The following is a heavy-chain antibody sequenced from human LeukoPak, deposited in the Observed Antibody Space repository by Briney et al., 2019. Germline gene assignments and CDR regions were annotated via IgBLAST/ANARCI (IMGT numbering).Heavy chain of an antibody. J-gene: IGHJ1*01. Sequence: GGSLRLSCSASGFTFSSYAMPWVRQAPGKGLEYVSAISSNGGSTYYADSVKGRFTISRDNSKHTLYLQMSSLRAEDTAVYYCVKLDRYGDYDYFQHWGQGTLVTVSS. CDR3: VKLDRYGDYDYFQH. D-gene: IGHD4-17*01. V-gene: IGHV3-64D*06. CDR1: GFTFSSYA. CDR2: ISSNGGST.